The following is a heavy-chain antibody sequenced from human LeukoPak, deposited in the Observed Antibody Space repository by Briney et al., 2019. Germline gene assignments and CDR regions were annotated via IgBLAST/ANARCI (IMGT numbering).Heavy chain of an antibody. CDR1: GFTFYSYG. Sequence: GGSLRLSCAASGFTFYSYGMHWVRQAPGKGLDWVAVISFDGSHQYYADSVKGRFTISRDNSKNTLYLQMDSLRAEDTAVYSCAKDPVTTAVTGTRLDYWGQGTLVTVSS. D-gene: IGHD6-19*01. CDR3: AKDPVTTAVTGTRLDY. V-gene: IGHV3-30*18. CDR2: ISFDGSHQ. J-gene: IGHJ4*02.